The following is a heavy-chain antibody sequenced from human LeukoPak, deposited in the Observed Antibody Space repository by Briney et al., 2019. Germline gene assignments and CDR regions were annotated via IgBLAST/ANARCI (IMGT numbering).Heavy chain of an antibody. Sequence: GGSLRLSCAASGFTFSSYAMSWVRQAPGKGQEWVSAISGSGGSTYYADSVKGRFTISRDNSKNTLYLQMNSLRAEDTAVCYCAKDRAQTGTSDYWGQGTLVTVSS. D-gene: IGHD1-7*01. CDR3: AKDRAQTGTSDY. J-gene: IGHJ4*02. CDR2: ISGSGGST. V-gene: IGHV3-23*01. CDR1: GFTFSSYA.